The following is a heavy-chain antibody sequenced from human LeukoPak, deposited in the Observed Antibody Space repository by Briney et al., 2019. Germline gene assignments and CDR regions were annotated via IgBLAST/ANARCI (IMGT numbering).Heavy chain of an antibody. V-gene: IGHV4-31*03. J-gene: IGHJ4*02. CDR3: SRAVDYRNYFDY. D-gene: IGHD4-11*01. CDR1: GDSMTRGGYY. CDR2: IYHSGTT. Sequence: PSQTLSLTCTVSGDSMTRGGYYWSWVRQHPGKGLEWVGFIYHSGTTFYNPSLESRATISVDTSQNQFSLKLTSVTAAGTAVYYCSRAVDYRNYFDYWGQGTLVTVSS.